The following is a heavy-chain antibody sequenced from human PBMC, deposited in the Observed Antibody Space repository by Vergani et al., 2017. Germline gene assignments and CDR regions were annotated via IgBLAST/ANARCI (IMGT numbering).Heavy chain of an antibody. CDR2: IYYSGST. Sequence: QLQLQESGPGLVEPSQTLSLTCTVSGGSISSGDYYWSWIRQPPGKGLEWIGYIYYSGSTYYNPSLKSRVTISVDTSKNQFSLKLSSVTAADTAVYYCARYGRGLRRNWFDPWGQGTLVTVSS. D-gene: IGHD4-17*01. CDR3: ARYGRGLRRNWFDP. V-gene: IGHV4-30-4*08. CDR1: GGSISSGDYY. J-gene: IGHJ5*02.